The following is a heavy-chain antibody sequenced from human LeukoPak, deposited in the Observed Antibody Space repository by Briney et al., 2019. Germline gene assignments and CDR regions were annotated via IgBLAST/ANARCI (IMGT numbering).Heavy chain of an antibody. D-gene: IGHD3-10*01. CDR2: IHHSGST. CDR3: ARRLGRKFGERFYYYHYMDV. CDR1: GGSFSGYY. V-gene: IGHV4-34*01. Sequence: SETLSLTCAVYGGSFSGYYWSWIRQPPGKGLEWMAEIHHSGSTNYNPSLKSRVTISVDTSKNQFSLKLSSVTAADTAVYYCARRLGRKFGERFYYYHYMDVWGKGTTVTISS. J-gene: IGHJ6*03.